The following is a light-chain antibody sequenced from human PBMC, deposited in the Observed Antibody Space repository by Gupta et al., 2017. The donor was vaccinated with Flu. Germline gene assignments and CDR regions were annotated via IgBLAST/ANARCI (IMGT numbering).Light chain of an antibody. Sequence: QSVLTQPLSASGTPGQKVIIPRSGSSSNIGSNTVNWYQQLPGTAPKLLIYSNNQRPSGVPDRFSGSKSGTSASLAISGLQSEDEADYYCAAWDDSLNGPVFGGGTKLTVL. CDR1: SSNIGSNT. CDR2: SNN. J-gene: IGLJ3*02. CDR3: AAWDDSLNGPV. V-gene: IGLV1-44*01.